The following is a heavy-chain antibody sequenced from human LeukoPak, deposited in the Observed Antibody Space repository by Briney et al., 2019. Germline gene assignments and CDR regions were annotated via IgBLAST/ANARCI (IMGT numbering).Heavy chain of an antibody. Sequence: PSEPLSLTCTVSGYSISSGYFWGWIRQPPGKGLEWIGTIYHSGSTYYNPSLKSRVTISVDTSKNQFSLRLSSVTAADTAVYYCTRGGTSYDSSGAYWGQGTLVTVSS. CDR2: IYHSGST. CDR1: GYSISSGYF. D-gene: IGHD3-22*01. V-gene: IGHV4-38-2*02. J-gene: IGHJ4*02. CDR3: TRGGTSYDSSGAY.